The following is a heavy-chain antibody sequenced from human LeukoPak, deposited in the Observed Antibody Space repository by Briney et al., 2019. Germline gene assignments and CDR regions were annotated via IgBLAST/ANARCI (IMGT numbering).Heavy chain of an antibody. Sequence: PSETLSLPCTVSGGSISSRSDYWGWIRQPPGKGLEWIGSIYYSGSTYYNPSLKSRVAISVDTSKNHFSLKLSSVTAADTAVYYCARYTAGYCSGGSCYSFDYWGQGTLVTVSS. J-gene: IGHJ4*02. CDR2: IYYSGST. V-gene: IGHV4-39*02. CDR1: GGSISSRSDY. D-gene: IGHD2-15*01. CDR3: ARYTAGYCSGGSCYSFDY.